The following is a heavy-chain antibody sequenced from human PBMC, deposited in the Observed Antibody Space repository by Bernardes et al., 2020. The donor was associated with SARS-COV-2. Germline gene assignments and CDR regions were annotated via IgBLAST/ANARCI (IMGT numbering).Heavy chain of an antibody. J-gene: IGHJ4*02. Sequence: ASVKVSCKASGYTFTNYYMQWVRQAPGQGLEWMGIINPSGDSTSYAQKFQGRLTMTRDTSTSTLYMELTSLISEDTAVYYCARDWGGGDYWGQGTLVTVSS. CDR1: GYTFTNYY. CDR3: ARDWGGGDY. V-gene: IGHV1-46*01. CDR2: INPSGDST. D-gene: IGHD2-21*01.